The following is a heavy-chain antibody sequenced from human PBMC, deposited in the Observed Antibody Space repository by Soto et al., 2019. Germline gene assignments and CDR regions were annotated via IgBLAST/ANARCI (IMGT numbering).Heavy chain of an antibody. CDR3: AKGVDVWGSFRSHVQYYYGMDV. Sequence: GGSLRLSCAASRFPFSTYALTWVRQAPGQGLEWVSAISGSGGSTHYADSVKGRFTISSDNSMNTVFLQMNSLRADDTAVYYCAKGVDVWGSFRSHVQYYYGMDVWGQGTTVTVSS. V-gene: IGHV3-23*01. J-gene: IGHJ6*02. D-gene: IGHD3-16*02. CDR2: ISGSGGST. CDR1: RFPFSTYA.